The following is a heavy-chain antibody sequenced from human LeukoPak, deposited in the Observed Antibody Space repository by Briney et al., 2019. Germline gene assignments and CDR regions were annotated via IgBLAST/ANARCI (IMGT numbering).Heavy chain of an antibody. J-gene: IGHJ4*02. CDR2: ISGSGGST. Sequence: AGGSLRLSCAASGFTFSSYAMSWVRQAPRKGLEWVSAISGSGGSTYYADSVKGRFTISRDNSKNTLYLQMNSLRAEDTAVYYCAKRVGATTLGPFDYWGQGTLVTVSS. CDR1: GFTFSSYA. CDR3: AKRVGATTLGPFDY. D-gene: IGHD1-26*01. V-gene: IGHV3-23*01.